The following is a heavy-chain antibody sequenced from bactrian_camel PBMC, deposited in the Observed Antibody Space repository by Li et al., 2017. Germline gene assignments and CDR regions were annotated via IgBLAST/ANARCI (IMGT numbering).Heavy chain of an antibody. CDR1: GYTYSSYC. Sequence: HVQLVESGGGEVQAGGSLRLSCVASGYTYSSYCMGWFRQAPGKEREGVALIDKDGSTSYTDSVKGRFTISKDNAKNTLYLQMNSLKPEDTAMYYCAAGRHRLGLCCLLPERFPDWGQGTQVTVS. V-gene: IGHV3S26*01. J-gene: IGHJ4*01. CDR2: IDKDGST. D-gene: IGHD1*01. CDR3: AAGRHRLGLCCLLPERFPD.